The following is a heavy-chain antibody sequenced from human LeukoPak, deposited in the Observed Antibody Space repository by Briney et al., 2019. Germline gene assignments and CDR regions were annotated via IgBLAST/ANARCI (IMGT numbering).Heavy chain of an antibody. J-gene: IGHJ5*02. D-gene: IGHD1-26*01. CDR3: ASGTYYRGFDA. Sequence: SETLSLTCTVSGGSISSGSYYWNWIRQPAEKGLEWIGRIYTSGSTNYNPSLKSRVTISVDTSKNQFSLQLNSVTPEDTAVYYCASGTYYRGFDAWGQGTLVTVSS. V-gene: IGHV4-61*02. CDR1: GGSISSGSYY. CDR2: IYTSGST.